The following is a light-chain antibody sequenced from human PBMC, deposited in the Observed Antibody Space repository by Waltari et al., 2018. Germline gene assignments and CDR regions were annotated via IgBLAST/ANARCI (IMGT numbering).Light chain of an antibody. J-gene: IGKJ2*01. CDR2: AAS. CDR1: RVIANS. V-gene: IGKV1-NL1*01. CDR3: QHYYNVPPYS. Sequence: DIQMTQSPSSLSASVADRVTITCRASRVIANSLAWYQQEPGKAPKLLIYAASYLESGVPPRFSGSGSGTVYTLTISSLQPEDFATYYCQHYYNVPPYSFGQGTKLEIK.